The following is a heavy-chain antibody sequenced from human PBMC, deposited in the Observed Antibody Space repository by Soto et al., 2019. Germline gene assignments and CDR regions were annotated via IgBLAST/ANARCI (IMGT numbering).Heavy chain of an antibody. Sequence: PGGSLRLSCAASGFTFSSYGMHWVRQAPGKGLEWVAVISYDGSNKYYADSVKGRFTISRDNSKNTLYLQMNSLRAEDTAVYYCARSPVPAAIGIYYYYYGMDVWGQGTTVTVSS. D-gene: IGHD2-2*01. CDR1: GFTFSSYG. J-gene: IGHJ6*02. CDR3: ARSPVPAAIGIYYYYYGMDV. CDR2: ISYDGSNK. V-gene: IGHV3-30*03.